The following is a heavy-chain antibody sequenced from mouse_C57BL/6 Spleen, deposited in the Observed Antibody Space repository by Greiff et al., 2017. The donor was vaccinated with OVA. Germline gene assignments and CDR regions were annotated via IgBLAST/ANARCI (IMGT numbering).Heavy chain of an antibody. J-gene: IGHJ2*01. Sequence: DVQLQESGGGLVQPGGSMKLSCAASGFTFSDAWMDWVRQSPEKGLEWVAEIRNKANNHATYYAESVKGRFNISRDDSKSSVYLQMNSLRAEDTGIYYCTRQVLGRYYFDYWGQGTTLTVSS. D-gene: IGHD4-1*01. CDR3: TRQVLGRYYFDY. V-gene: IGHV6-6*01. CDR2: IRNKANNHAT. CDR1: GFTFSDAW.